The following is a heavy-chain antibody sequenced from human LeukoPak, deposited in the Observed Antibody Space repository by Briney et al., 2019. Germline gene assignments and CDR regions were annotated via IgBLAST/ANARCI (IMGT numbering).Heavy chain of an antibody. V-gene: IGHV4-59*08. CDR1: GGSISSYY. CDR2: IYYSGST. Sequence: SETLSLTCTVSGGSISSYYWSWIRQPPGKGLEWIGYIYYSGSTNYNPSLKSRVTISVDTSKNQFSLKLSSVTAADTAVYYCARNSNYYDSSGYFGYWGQGTLVTVSS. D-gene: IGHD3-22*01. CDR3: ARNSNYYDSSGYFGY. J-gene: IGHJ4*02.